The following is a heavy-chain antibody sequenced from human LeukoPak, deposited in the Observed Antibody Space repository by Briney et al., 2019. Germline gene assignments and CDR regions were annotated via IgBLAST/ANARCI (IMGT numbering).Heavy chain of an antibody. CDR1: GGSISSGGYY. D-gene: IGHD2-21*02. CDR2: IYYSGST. J-gene: IGHJ4*02. Sequence: PSETLSLTCTVSGGSISSGGYYWSWIRQHLGKGLEWIGYIYYSGSTYYNPSPKSRVTISVDTSKNQFSLKLSSVTAADTAVYYCARGRDCGGDCPFDYWGQGTLVTVSS. V-gene: IGHV4-31*03. CDR3: ARGRDCGGDCPFDY.